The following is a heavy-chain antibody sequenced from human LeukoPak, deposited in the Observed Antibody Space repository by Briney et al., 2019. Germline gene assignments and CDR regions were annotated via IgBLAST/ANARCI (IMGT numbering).Heavy chain of an antibody. CDR2: ISGSGDST. CDR3: AKDRGVQLCVSFPIDY. D-gene: IGHD5-18*01. V-gene: IGHV3-23*01. J-gene: IGHJ4*02. Sequence: GGSLRLSCAACVFTYLRYAKRGLRQAPGKGLEWVSNISGSGDSTFYADSVKGRFTLSRDNPKNTLYLKMHSLSAADTPVYHCAKDRGVQLCVSFPIDYWGQGNLVTVSS. CDR1: VFTYLRYA.